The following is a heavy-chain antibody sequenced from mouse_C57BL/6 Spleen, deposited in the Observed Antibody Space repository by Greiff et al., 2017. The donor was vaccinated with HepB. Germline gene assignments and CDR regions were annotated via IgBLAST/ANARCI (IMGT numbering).Heavy chain of an antibody. CDR3: ARREGLDY. CDR1: GYTFTSYW. V-gene: IGHV1-52*01. D-gene: IGHD3-3*01. J-gene: IGHJ2*01. CDR2: IDPSDSET. Sequence: QVHVKQPGAELVRPGSSVKLSCKASGYTFTSYWMHWVKQRPIQGLEWIGNIDPSDSETHYNQKFKDKATLTVDKSSSTAYMQLSSLTSEDSAVYYCARREGLDYWGQGTTLTVSS.